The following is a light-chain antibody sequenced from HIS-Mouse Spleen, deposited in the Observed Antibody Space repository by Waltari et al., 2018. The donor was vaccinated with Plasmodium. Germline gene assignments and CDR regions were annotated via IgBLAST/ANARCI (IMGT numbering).Light chain of an antibody. CDR1: SSDVGGYNY. J-gene: IGLJ3*02. Sequence: ALTQPASVSGSPGQSITISCTGTSSDVGGYNYVSWYQQHPGKAPKLMIYDVSNRPSGVSNRFSGSKSGNTASLTISGLQAEDEADYYCSSYTSSSTWVFGGGTKLTVL. CDR3: SSYTSSSTWV. CDR2: DVS. V-gene: IGLV2-14*03.